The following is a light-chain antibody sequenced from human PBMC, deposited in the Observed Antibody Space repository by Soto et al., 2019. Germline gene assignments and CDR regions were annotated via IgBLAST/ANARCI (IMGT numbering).Light chain of an antibody. CDR3: PQYGSSPVT. Sequence: VLLQSPDTLSLSPQERATLSCGASHRVRNSFFAWYQHKPGQAPRLLLYGTSYRATGFRDRFSGSGSGTDFTLTISSLEPEDFAVYYCPQYGSSPVTFGQGTKVDNK. J-gene: IGKJ1*01. V-gene: IGKV3-20*01. CDR2: GTS. CDR1: HRVRNSF.